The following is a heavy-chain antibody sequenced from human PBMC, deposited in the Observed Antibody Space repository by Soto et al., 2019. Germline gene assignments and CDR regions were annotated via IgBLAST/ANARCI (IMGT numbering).Heavy chain of an antibody. CDR3: ARLEGLATISYYFDF. J-gene: IGHJ4*02. CDR1: DDSINSDKYY. Sequence: QLQLQESGPGLVKPSETLSLTCSVSDDSINSDKYYWGWIRQPPGKGLEWIGSIYYRGNAYYNPSLQTRVTISLDKSTSQSSLKLNSVTAADSAVYFCARLEGLATISYYFDFCGLGALVTVSS. CDR2: IYYRGNA. D-gene: IGHD3-9*01. V-gene: IGHV4-39*01.